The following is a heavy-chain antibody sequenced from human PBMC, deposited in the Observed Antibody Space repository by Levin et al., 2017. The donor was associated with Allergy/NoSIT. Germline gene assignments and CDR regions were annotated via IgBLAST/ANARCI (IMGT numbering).Heavy chain of an antibody. CDR1: GFTLSSYS. J-gene: IGHJ6*02. CDR3: ARDLGRGSSWYRAFNV. Sequence: GESLKISCAASGFTLSSYSMNWVRQAPGKGLEWVSSISSSSSYIYYADSVKGRFTISRDNAKNSLYLQMNSLRAEDTAVYYCARDLGRGSSWYRAFNVWGQGTTVTVSS. D-gene: IGHD6-13*01. V-gene: IGHV3-21*01. CDR2: ISSSSSYI.